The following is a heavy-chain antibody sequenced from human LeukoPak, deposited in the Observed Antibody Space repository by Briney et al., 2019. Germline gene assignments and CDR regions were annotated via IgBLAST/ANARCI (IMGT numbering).Heavy chain of an antibody. CDR1: GGSISSGGYY. V-gene: IGHV4-30-2*01. Sequence: PSQTLSLTCAVSGGSISSGGYYWSWIRQPPGKGLEWIGEINHSGSTNYNPSLKSRVTISVDTSKNQFSLKLSSVTAADTAVYYCARRQTYYYDSSGYHYRDAFDIWGQGTMVTVSS. J-gene: IGHJ3*02. D-gene: IGHD3-22*01. CDR3: ARRQTYYYDSSGYHYRDAFDI. CDR2: INHSGST.